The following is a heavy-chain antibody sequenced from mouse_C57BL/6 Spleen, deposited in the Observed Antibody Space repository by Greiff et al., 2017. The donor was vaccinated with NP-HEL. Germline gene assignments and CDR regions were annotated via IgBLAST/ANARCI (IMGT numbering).Heavy chain of an antibody. CDR2: IDPSDSYT. V-gene: IGHV1-50*01. Sequence: VKLQQPGAELVKPGASVKLSCKASGYTFTSYWMQWVKQRPGQGLEWIGEIDPSDSYTNYNQKFKGKATLTVDTSSSTAYMQLSSLTSEDSAVYYCARGAYYSNYERYFDVWGTGTTVTVSS. D-gene: IGHD2-5*01. J-gene: IGHJ1*03. CDR3: ARGAYYSNYERYFDV. CDR1: GYTFTSYW.